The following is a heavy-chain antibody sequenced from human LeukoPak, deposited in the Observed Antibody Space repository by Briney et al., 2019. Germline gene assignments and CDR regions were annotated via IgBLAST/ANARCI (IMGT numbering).Heavy chain of an antibody. D-gene: IGHD2-2*01. V-gene: IGHV3-21*01. J-gene: IGHJ6*04. CDR3: ARDLICSSTSCYSYYYGMDV. CDR1: GFTFSSYS. CDR2: ISSSSSHI. Sequence: GGSLRLSCAASGFTFSSYSMNWVRQAPGKGLEWVSSISSSSSHIYYADSVKGRFTISRDNAKNSLYLQMNSLRAEDTAVYYCARDLICSSTSCYSYYYGMDVWGKGTTVTVSS.